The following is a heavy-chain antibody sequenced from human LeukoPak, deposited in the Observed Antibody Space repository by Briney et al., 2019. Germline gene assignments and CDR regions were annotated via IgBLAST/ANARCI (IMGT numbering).Heavy chain of an antibody. CDR2: IWYDATNK. Sequence: GGSLRLSCSASGFTFSRHGMHWVRQAPGKGLEWGAVIWYDATNKYYADSVKGRFIVSRDNSKNTMFLQMNSLRAEDTAVYYCARGSGLVVRGDAMDVWGQGTTVTVFS. CDR1: GFTFSRHG. D-gene: IGHD3-22*01. V-gene: IGHV3-33*01. CDR3: ARGSGLVVRGDAMDV. J-gene: IGHJ6*02.